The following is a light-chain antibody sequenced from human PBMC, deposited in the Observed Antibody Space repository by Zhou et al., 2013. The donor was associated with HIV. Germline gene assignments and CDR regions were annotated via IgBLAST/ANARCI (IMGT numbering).Light chain of an antibody. V-gene: IGKV1-8*01. CDR3: QQYYSYPRT. CDR1: QGISSY. Sequence: AIRMTQSPSSFSASTGDRVTITCRASQGISSYLAWYQQKPGKAPKLLIYAASTLQSGVPSRFSGSGSGTDFTLTISCLQSEDFATYYCQQYYSYPRTFGPRT. J-gene: IGKJ3*01. CDR2: AAS.